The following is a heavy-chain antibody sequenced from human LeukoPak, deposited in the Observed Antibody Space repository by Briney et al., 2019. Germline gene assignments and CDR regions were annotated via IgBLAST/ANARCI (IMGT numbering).Heavy chain of an antibody. J-gene: IGHJ4*02. CDR3: AREHKDIVVVPAAPPDY. D-gene: IGHD2-2*01. V-gene: IGHV3-7*03. CDR2: IKQDGSER. CDR1: EFTFSSYW. Sequence: GGSLRLSCVASEFTFSSYWMTWVRQAPGKGLEWVANIKQDGSERYYVDSVKGRFTISRDNAKNSLYLQMNSLRAEDTALYYCAREHKDIVVVPAAPPDYWGQGTLVTVSS.